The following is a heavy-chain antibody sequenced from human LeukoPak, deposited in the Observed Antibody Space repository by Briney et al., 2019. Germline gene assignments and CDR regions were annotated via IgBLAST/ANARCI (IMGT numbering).Heavy chain of an antibody. J-gene: IGHJ4*02. D-gene: IGHD6-19*01. CDR2: INHSGST. CDR1: GGSIRSSYYY. Sequence: PSETLSLTCTVSGGSIRSSYYYWGWIRQPPGKGLEWIGEINHSGSTNYNPSLKSRVTISVDTSKNQFSLKLSSVTAADTAVYYCARTPVAGTSSPFDYWGQGTLVTVSS. CDR3: ARTPVAGTSSPFDY. V-gene: IGHV4-39*07.